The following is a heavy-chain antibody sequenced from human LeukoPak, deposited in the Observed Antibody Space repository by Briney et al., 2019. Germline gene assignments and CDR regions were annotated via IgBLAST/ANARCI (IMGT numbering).Heavy chain of an antibody. J-gene: IGHJ5*02. CDR2: IYTSGST. CDR1: GGSISSGSYY. CDR3: ARSFSRGLLRWFDP. V-gene: IGHV4-61*02. D-gene: IGHD2-15*01. Sequence: SQALSLTCTVSGGSISSGSYYWSWIRQPAGKGLEWIGRIYTSGSTNYNPSLKSRVTISVDTSKNQFSLKLSSVTAADTAVYYCARSFSRGLLRWFDPWGQGTLVTVSS.